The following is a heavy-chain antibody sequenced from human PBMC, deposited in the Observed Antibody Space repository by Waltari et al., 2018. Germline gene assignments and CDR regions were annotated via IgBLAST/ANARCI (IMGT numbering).Heavy chain of an antibody. CDR1: GGSFSGYY. CDR2: INHSGST. CDR3: ARAPYCSGGSCYSPEGRRWRGTYYYYYYGMDV. D-gene: IGHD2-15*01. J-gene: IGHJ6*02. Sequence: QVQLQQWGAGLLKPSETLSLTCAVYGGSFSGYYWSWIRQPPGKGLEWIGEINHSGSTNYNPYLKSGVTISVDTSKNQFSLKLSSVTAADTAVYYCARAPYCSGGSCYSPEGRRWRGTYYYYYYGMDVWGQGTTVTVSS. V-gene: IGHV4-34*01.